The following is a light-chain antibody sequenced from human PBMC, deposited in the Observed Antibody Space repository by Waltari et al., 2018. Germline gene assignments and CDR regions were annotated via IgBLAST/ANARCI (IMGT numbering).Light chain of an antibody. V-gene: IGKV3-11*01. CDR1: QSVSAY. CDR2: DAF. CDR3: QQRSNWL. Sequence: EIVLTQSPATLSLSPGERATLSCRASQSVSAYLAWYQQKPGQAPRLLIYDAFKRATGIPARFSGSWSGTDFTLTISSLEPEDFAVYYCQQRSNWLFGQGTRLEIK. J-gene: IGKJ5*01.